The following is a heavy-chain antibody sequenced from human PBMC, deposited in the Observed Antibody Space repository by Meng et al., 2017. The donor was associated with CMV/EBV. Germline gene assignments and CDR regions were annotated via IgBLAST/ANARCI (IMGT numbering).Heavy chain of an antibody. D-gene: IGHD6-13*01. V-gene: IGHV2-5*02. J-gene: IGHJ5*02. CDR2: IYWDDDK. Sequence: QLTWEGLGPSPLKPTQTLVLTYSFYGFSLSTSGGGVGWIREPPGKAQEWLALIYWDDDKRYSQSLKSRLTITKATSNNQVDFTMTNMDLLDTATYFCAHEGRRMAAAEIIWFDPWGQGTLVTVSS. CDR3: AHEGRRMAAAEIIWFDP. CDR1: GFSLSTSGGG.